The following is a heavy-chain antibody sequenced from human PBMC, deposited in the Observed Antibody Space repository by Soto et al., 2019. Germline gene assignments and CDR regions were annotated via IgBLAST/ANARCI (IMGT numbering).Heavy chain of an antibody. CDR3: ARRAETNGWNGFGADKYYFDF. D-gene: IGHD1-1*01. V-gene: IGHV1-8*01. CDR2: MNHKTGNS. CDR1: GYHFTSYD. Sequence: QVQLVQSGAEVRKPGASVKVSCEASGYHFTSYDIYWVRQATGQGLEWMGWMNHKTGNSCYAQKFQGRVTMTTDTSISTAHMELSSLRSEDTAVYYCARRAETNGWNGFGADKYYFDFWGQGTLVTVSS. J-gene: IGHJ4*02.